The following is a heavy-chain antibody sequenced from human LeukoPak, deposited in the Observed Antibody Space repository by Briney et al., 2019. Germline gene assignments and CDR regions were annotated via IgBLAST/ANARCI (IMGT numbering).Heavy chain of an antibody. CDR2: ISSSSSYT. CDR3: AREGAVAGPYFDY. CDR1: GFTFSDYY. Sequence: GGSLRLSCAASGFTFSDYYMSWIRQAPGKGLEWVSYISSSSSYTNYADSVKGRFTISRDNAENSLYLQMNSLRAEDTAVYYCAREGAVAGPYFDYWGQGALVTVSS. V-gene: IGHV3-11*05. D-gene: IGHD6-19*01. J-gene: IGHJ4*02.